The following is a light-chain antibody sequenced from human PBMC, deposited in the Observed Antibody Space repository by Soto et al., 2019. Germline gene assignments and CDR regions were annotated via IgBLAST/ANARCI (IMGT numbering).Light chain of an antibody. Sequence: EIVLTQSPATLSVSPGGVATLSCRAIQSVSSHIACYQQKPGQGPRLLIYDSSTRATGIPARLSGSGSGTQFTLTLSSLQSEDFGVYYSKHYDVXPLTSGQGTKV. CDR2: DSS. J-gene: IGKJ1*01. CDR1: QSVSSH. V-gene: IGKV3-15*01. CDR3: KHYDVXPLT.